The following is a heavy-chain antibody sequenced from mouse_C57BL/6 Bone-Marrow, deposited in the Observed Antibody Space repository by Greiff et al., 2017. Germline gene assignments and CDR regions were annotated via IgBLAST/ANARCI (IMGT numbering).Heavy chain of an antibody. J-gene: IGHJ4*01. CDR1: GYTLTDYY. CDR3: ARDRDYYAMDY. D-gene: IGHD2-14*01. V-gene: IGHV1-26*01. CDR2: INPNNGGT. Sequence: VQLQQSGPELVKPGASVKISCKASGYTLTDYYMNWVKQSHGKSLEWIGDINPNNGGTSYNQKFKGKATLTVDKSSSTAYMELRSLTSEDSAVYYCARDRDYYAMDYWGQGTSVTVSS.